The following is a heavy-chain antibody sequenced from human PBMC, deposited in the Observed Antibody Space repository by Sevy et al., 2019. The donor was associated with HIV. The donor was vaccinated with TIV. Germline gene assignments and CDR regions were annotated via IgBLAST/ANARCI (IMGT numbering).Heavy chain of an antibody. D-gene: IGHD3-16*01. CDR1: GFTFSSYG. J-gene: IGHJ4*02. CDR2: ISYDGSNK. V-gene: IGHV3-30*18. Sequence: GGSLRLSCAASGFTFSSYGMHWVRQAPGKGLEWVAVISYDGSNKYYADSVKGRFTISRDNSKNTLYLQMNSLRAVDTAVYYCAKDHGGEGSYYFDYWGQGTLVTVSS. CDR3: AKDHGGEGSYYFDY.